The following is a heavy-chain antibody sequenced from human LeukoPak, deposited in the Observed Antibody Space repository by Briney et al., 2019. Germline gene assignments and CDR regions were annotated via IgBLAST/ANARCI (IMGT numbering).Heavy chain of an antibody. CDR2: FDPEDGET. J-gene: IGHJ6*02. CDR3: ATAELPGVVNLGDYYYYGMDV. D-gene: IGHD3-3*01. V-gene: IGHV1-24*01. Sequence: GASVKVSCKVSGYTLTELSMHWVRQAPGKGLEWMGGFDPEDGETIYAQKFQGRVTMTEDTSTDTAYMELSSLRSEDTTVYYCATAELPGVVNLGDYYYYGMDVWGQGTTVTVSS. CDR1: GYTLTELS.